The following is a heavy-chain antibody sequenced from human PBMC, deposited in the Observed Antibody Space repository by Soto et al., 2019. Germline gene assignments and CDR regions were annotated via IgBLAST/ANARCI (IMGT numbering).Heavy chain of an antibody. V-gene: IGHV3-21*02. CDR3: TRDASRDSSARGWFDP. J-gene: IGHJ5*02. D-gene: IGHD6-13*01. CDR2: ISSNSAYI. CDR1: GFTFHSVT. Sequence: EVQLVESGGGLVKPGGSLRLSCAASGFTFHSVTMNWVRQAPGKGLEWVSTISSNSAYIYYTDALRGRFTISRDNAKNSLHLLMNSLRAEDTAVYYCTRDASRDSSARGWFDPWGPGTLVTVSS.